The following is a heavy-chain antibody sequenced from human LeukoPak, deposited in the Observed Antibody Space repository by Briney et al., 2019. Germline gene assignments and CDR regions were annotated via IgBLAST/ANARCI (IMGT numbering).Heavy chain of an antibody. D-gene: IGHD3-16*01. V-gene: IGHV3-23*01. CDR1: GFTFRSYA. Sequence: PGGSLRLSCVVSGFTFRSYAMYWVRQALGKGLEWVSEISGSPDNTYYADSVKGRFATSRDDSRNTLYLQMNSLRAEDTAVYYCARLVGVSPLDYWGQGTPVTVSS. CDR2: ISGSPDNT. CDR3: ARLVGVSPLDY. J-gene: IGHJ4*02.